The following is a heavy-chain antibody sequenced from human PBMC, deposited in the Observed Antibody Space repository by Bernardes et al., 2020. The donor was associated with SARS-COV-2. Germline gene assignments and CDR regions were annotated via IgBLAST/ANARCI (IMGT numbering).Heavy chain of an antibody. V-gene: IGHV3-21*01. Sequence: GGSLRLSCAASGFTFSSYSMNWVRQAPGKGLEWVSSISSSSSYIYYADSVKGRFTISRDNAKNSLYLQMNSLRAEDTAVYYCARGGIYVQGSGSYYNSEVQYYYYGMDVWGQGTTVTVSS. CDR3: ARGGIYVQGSGSYYNSEVQYYYYGMDV. CDR2: ISSSSSYI. J-gene: IGHJ6*02. D-gene: IGHD3-10*01. CDR1: GFTFSSYS.